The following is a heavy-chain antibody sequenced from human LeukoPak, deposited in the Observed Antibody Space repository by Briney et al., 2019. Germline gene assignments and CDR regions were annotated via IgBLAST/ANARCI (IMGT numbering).Heavy chain of an antibody. CDR1: GFTFNRYS. Sequence: GGSLRLSCAASGFTFNRYSMNWVRQAPGKGLEWVSYIAYTGTIHYADSVKGRFTISRDDAKNSLYLHMNSLRAEDTAVYYCTRDPRALDYWGQGTLVTVSS. CDR3: TRDPRALDY. CDR2: IAYTGTI. J-gene: IGHJ4*02. V-gene: IGHV3-48*01.